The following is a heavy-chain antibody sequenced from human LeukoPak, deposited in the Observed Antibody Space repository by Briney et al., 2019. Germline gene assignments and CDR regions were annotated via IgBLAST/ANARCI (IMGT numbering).Heavy chain of an antibody. CDR3: ARRYYGLDV. CDR1: GYKFTSPW. V-gene: IGHV5-51*01. CDR2: IYLDDSDT. J-gene: IGHJ6*02. Sequence: GESLKISCKASGYKFTSPWIAWVRQMPGKGLEWMAIIYLDDSDTRYSPSFQGQVTISADKSISSAYLQWSSLKTSDTATYYCARRYYGLDVWGQGTTVTVSS.